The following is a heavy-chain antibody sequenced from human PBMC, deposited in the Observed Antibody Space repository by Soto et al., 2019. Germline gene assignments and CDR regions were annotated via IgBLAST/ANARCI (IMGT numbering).Heavy chain of an antibody. CDR1: GGSISSSSYY. Sequence: SETLSLTCTVSGGSISSSSYYWGWIRQPPGKGLEWIGSIYYSGSTYYNPSLKSRVTISVDTSKNQFSLKLNSVTAADTAVYYCARLGMSYYYDSSGYWDWFDPWGQGTLVTVSS. D-gene: IGHD3-22*01. J-gene: IGHJ5*02. V-gene: IGHV4-39*01. CDR2: IYYSGST. CDR3: ARLGMSYYYDSSGYWDWFDP.